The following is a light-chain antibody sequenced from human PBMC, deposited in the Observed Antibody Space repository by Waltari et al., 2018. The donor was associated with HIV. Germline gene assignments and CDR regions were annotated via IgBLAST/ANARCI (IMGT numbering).Light chain of an antibody. J-gene: IGLJ3*02. V-gene: IGLV3-1*01. CDR1: ELGDKY. CDR2: HDN. Sequence: SYEVTQPPSVAVSPGQTATITCSGYELGDKYTCWYQQKPGQSPLLVIYHDNKRPSGIPGGFSGSSAGHTATLTISGTLPMDEADYYCQAWGSTTSGVFGRGTRLTVL. CDR3: QAWGSTTSGV.